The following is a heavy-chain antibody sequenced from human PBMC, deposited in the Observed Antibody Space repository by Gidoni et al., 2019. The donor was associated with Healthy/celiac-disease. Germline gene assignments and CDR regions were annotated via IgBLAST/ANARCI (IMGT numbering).Heavy chain of an antibody. Sequence: EVQLVASGGGVVRPGGSLRLSCAASGFTFDDYGMSWVRQAPGKGLEWVPGINWNGGSTGYADSVKGRFTISRDNAKNSLYLQMNSLRAEDTALYYCARGAKTDYGDYVPDFDYWGQGTLVTVSS. V-gene: IGHV3-20*04. CDR2: INWNGGST. J-gene: IGHJ4*02. D-gene: IGHD4-17*01. CDR3: ARGAKTDYGDYVPDFDY. CDR1: GFTFDDYG.